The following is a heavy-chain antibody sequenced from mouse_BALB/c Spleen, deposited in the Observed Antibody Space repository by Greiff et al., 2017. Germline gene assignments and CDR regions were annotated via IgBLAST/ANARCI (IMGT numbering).Heavy chain of an antibody. CDR1: GFNIKDTY. V-gene: IGHV14-3*02. CDR2: IDPANGNT. Sequence: EVKVVESGAELVKPGASVKLSCTASGFNIKDTYMHWVKQRPEQGLEWIGRIDPANGNTKYDPKFQGKATITADTSSNTAYLQLSSLTSEDTAVYYCAAYYGNYWYFDVWGAGTTVTVSS. D-gene: IGHD2-10*01. J-gene: IGHJ1*01. CDR3: AAYYGNYWYFDV.